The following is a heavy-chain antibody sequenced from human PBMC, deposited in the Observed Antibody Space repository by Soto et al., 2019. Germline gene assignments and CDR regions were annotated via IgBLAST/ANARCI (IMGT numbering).Heavy chain of an antibody. V-gene: IGHV4-34*01. CDR2: INHSGST. CDR3: ATSYYNFWSGYYLAYFDY. CDR1: GVSFTGYY. D-gene: IGHD3-3*01. J-gene: IGHJ4*02. Sequence: QVHLQQLGAGLLKPSETLSLTCAVYGVSFTGYYWSWIRQPPGKGLEWLGEINHSGSTNYNPSVKGRVTISVDTYKNQLSLKLSSVTAADTAVYYCATSYYNFWSGYYLAYFDYWGQGTLVTVSS.